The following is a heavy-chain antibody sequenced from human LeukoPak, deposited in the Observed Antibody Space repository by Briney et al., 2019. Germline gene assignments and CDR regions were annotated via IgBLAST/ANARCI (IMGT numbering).Heavy chain of an antibody. D-gene: IGHD6-6*01. J-gene: IGHJ6*03. Sequence: ATVKISCKVSGYTFTDYYMHWVQQAPGKGLEWMGLVDPEDGETIYAEKFQGRVTITADESTSTAYMELSSLRSEDTAVYYCARVAARSYYYYYMDVWGKGTTVTVSS. CDR2: VDPEDGET. CDR1: GYTFTDYY. V-gene: IGHV1-69-2*01. CDR3: ARVAARSYYYYYMDV.